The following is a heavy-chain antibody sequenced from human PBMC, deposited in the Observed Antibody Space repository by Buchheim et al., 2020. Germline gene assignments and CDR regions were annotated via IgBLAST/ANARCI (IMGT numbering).Heavy chain of an antibody. V-gene: IGHV4-34*01. CDR2: INHSGST. J-gene: IGHJ6*02. D-gene: IGHD2-8*01. Sequence: QVQLQQWGAGLLKPSETLSLTCAVYGGSFSGYYWSWIRQPPEKGLEWIGEINHSGSTNYNPSLKSRVTISVDTSKNQFSLKLSSVTAADTAVYYCARDRGYCTNGVCYPSYYYYGMDVWGQGTT. CDR1: GGSFSGYY. CDR3: ARDRGYCTNGVCYPSYYYYGMDV.